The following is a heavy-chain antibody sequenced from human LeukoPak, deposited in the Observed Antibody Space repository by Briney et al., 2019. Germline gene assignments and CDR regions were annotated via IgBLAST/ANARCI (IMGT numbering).Heavy chain of an antibody. D-gene: IGHD6-19*01. CDR2: AYYSGST. Sequence: PSETLSLTCSVFDGSISNYYWSWIRQPPGKGLEWIGYAYYSGSTTYNPSLESRVTISVDTSKNQFSLKLTAVTAADTAVYYCARNSAVATSRSWFDPWGREPWSPSPQ. CDR1: DGSISNYY. V-gene: IGHV4-59*12. J-gene: IGHJ5*02. CDR3: ARNSAVATSRSWFDP.